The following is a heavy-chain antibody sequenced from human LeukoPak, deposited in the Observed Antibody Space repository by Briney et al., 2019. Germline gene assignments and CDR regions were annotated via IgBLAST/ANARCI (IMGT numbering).Heavy chain of an antibody. CDR1: GYTFTSYG. D-gene: IGHD2-15*01. V-gene: IGHV1-18*01. J-gene: IGHJ6*02. Sequence: VASVKVSCKASGYTFTSYGISWVQQAPGQGLEWMGWISAYNGNTNYAQKLQGRVTITTDTSTSTAYMELRSLRSADTAVYYCARGVLSAGVRYYYYGMDVWGQGTTVTVSS. CDR3: ARGVLSAGVRYYYYGMDV. CDR2: ISAYNGNT.